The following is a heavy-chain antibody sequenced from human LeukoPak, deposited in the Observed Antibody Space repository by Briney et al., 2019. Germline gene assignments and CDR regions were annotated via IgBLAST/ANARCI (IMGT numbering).Heavy chain of an antibody. Sequence: GGSVSLTCAGSGFTFSGYSMNWVRPAPGKGLGWDSYISASTGNIYYADSVKGRFTISRDDAKDSLYLQMNSLRAEDTAVYYCARNALAANGYFDYWGQGTLVTVSS. CDR1: GFTFSGYS. CDR3: ARNALAANGYFDY. D-gene: IGHD2-8*01. CDR2: ISASTGNI. J-gene: IGHJ4*02. V-gene: IGHV3-48*01.